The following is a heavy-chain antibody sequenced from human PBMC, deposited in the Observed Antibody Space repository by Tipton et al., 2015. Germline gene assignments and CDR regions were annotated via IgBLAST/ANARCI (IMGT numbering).Heavy chain of an antibody. Sequence: TLSLTCTVSGGSISNYYWSWIRQPPGKGLEWIGYISYSGSTHYNPSLKSRVTISVDTSKNQFSLTLNSVTAADTAVYYCARDLEHGMDVWGQGTTVTVSS. CDR1: GGSISNYY. CDR3: ARDLEHGMDV. V-gene: IGHV4-59*01. J-gene: IGHJ6*02. D-gene: IGHD5-24*01. CDR2: ISYSGST.